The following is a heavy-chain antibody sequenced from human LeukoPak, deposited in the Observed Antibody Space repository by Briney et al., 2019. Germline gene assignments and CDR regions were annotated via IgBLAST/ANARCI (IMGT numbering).Heavy chain of an antibody. V-gene: IGHV4-39*07. CDR2: IYYSGST. Sequence: SETLSLTCTVSGGSISSSSYYWGWIRQPPGKGLEWIGSIYYSGSTYYNPSLKSRVTISVDTSKNQFSLKLSSVTAADTAVYYCARVQVEMATLEIYAFDIWGQGTMVTVSS. J-gene: IGHJ3*02. CDR3: ARVQVEMATLEIYAFDI. CDR1: GGSISSSSYY. D-gene: IGHD5-24*01.